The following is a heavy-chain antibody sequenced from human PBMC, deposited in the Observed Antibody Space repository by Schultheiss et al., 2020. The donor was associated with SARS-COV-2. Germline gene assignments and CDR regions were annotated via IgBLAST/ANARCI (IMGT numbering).Heavy chain of an antibody. CDR3: ARDYWQQLVDY. V-gene: IGHV1-18*01. Sequence: ASVKVSCKASGYTFTSYAMNWVRQAPGQGLEWMGWISAYNGNTNYAQKLQGRVTMTTDTSTSTAYMELRSLRSDDTAVYYCARDYWQQLVDYWGQGTQVTVSS. D-gene: IGHD6-13*01. CDR2: ISAYNGNT. CDR1: GYTFTSYA. J-gene: IGHJ4*02.